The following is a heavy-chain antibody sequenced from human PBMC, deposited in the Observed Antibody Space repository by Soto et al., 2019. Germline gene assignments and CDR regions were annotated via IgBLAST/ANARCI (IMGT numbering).Heavy chain of an antibody. J-gene: IGHJ4*02. Sequence: GESLKISCKGSGYSFTSYWIGWVRQMPGKGLEWMGLIYPGDSDTRYSPPFQGQVTLSADKSISTAYLQWSSLNASDTAIYYCARQSGLTGPSDYWGQGTLVTVSS. CDR2: IYPGDSDT. V-gene: IGHV5-51*01. D-gene: IGHD1-20*01. CDR1: GYSFTSYW. CDR3: ARQSGLTGPSDY.